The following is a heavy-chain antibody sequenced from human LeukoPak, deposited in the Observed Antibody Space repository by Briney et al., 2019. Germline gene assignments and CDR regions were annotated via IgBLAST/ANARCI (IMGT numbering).Heavy chain of an antibody. CDR2: IKCDGSEK. CDR3: AKDLSTVTTFRAFDI. Sequence: GGSLRLSCAASGFTFSNSWMHWVCQAPEKGLEWVADIKCDGSEKCYVDSVKGRLTISRDNAKNSLYLQMNSLRAEDTALYYCAKDLSTVTTFRAFDIWGQGTMVTVSS. D-gene: IGHD4-17*01. CDR1: GFTFSNSW. J-gene: IGHJ3*02. V-gene: IGHV3-52*01.